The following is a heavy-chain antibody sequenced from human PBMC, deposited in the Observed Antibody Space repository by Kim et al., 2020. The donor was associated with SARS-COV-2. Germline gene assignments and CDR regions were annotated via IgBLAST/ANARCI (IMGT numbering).Heavy chain of an antibody. CDR3: ASRRNGGRDFDY. CDR2: IYSGGTT. CDR1: GFTVSSNY. D-gene: IGHD4-17*01. V-gene: IGHV3-53*01. Sequence: GGSLRLSCAASGFTVSSNYMSWVRQAPGKGLEWVSIIYSGGTTYYANSVKDRFTISRDNSKNTLYLQMNSLKAEDTAVYYCASRRNGGRDFDYWGQGTLVTVSS. J-gene: IGHJ4*02.